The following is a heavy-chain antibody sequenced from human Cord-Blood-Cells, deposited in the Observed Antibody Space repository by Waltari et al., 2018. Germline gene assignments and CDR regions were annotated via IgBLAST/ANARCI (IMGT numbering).Heavy chain of an antibody. D-gene: IGHD3-22*01. CDR2: ISSSRSTI. CDR1: GFTFSSYS. CDR3: ARNDYYDSSGYYLDAFDI. V-gene: IGHV3-48*01. Sequence: EVQLVESGGGLVQPGGSLRLSCAASGFTFSSYSMNWVRQAPGKGLEWVSYISSSRSTIYYADSVKGRFTISRDNAKNSLYLQMNSLRAEDTAVYYCARNDYYDSSGYYLDAFDIWGQGTMVTVSS. J-gene: IGHJ3*02.